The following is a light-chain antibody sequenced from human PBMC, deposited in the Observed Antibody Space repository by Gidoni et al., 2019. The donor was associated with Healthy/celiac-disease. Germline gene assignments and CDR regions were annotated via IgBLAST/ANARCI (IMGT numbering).Light chain of an antibody. Sequence: ETVFPQSPGTLSLSPGERATLSCRASQSVTSSQLAWYQQKPGQSPRFLIYGASARAPDTPDRFSGSGSGRDFTLTISRLEPEDFGVYYCHQYGSSPFTFGPGTKLDIK. J-gene: IGKJ3*01. CDR2: GAS. CDR1: QSVTSSQ. V-gene: IGKV3-20*01. CDR3: HQYGSSPFT.